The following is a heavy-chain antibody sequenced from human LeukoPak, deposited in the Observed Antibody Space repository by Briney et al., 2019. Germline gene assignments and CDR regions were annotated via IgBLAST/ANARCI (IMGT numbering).Heavy chain of an antibody. D-gene: IGHD6-19*01. J-gene: IGHJ4*02. CDR3: ARDSSGWYSYFDY. CDR2: INPNSGGT. Sequence: VASVKVSCKASGYTFTGYYMHWVRQAPGQGLEWMGWINPNSGGTNYAQKLQGRVTMTRDTSISTAYMELSRLRSDDTAVYYCARDSSGWYSYFDYWGQGTLVTVSS. CDR1: GYTFTGYY. V-gene: IGHV1-2*02.